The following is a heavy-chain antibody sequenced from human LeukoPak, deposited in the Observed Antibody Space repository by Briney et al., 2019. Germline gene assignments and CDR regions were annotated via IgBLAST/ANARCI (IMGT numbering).Heavy chain of an antibody. CDR1: GYTFTSYD. CDR3: ARVVSGSHSYAFDI. J-gene: IGHJ3*02. D-gene: IGHD1-26*01. V-gene: IGHV1-8*02. Sequence: ASVKVSCKASGYTFTSYDINWVRQATGQGLEWMGWMNPNSGNTGYAQKFQGRVTMTRNTSISTAYMELSSLRSEDTAVYYCARVVSGSHSYAFDIWGQGTMVTVSS. CDR2: MNPNSGNT.